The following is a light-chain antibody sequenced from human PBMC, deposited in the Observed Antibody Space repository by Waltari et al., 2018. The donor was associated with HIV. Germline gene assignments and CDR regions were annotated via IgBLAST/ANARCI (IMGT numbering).Light chain of an antibody. V-gene: IGLV3-10*01. J-gene: IGLJ2*01. CDR3: YSTDRK. CDR2: EDY. CDR1: ALPKKY. Sequence: SYELTQPPSVSVSPGQTARITCSGDALPKKYVYWYQQKSGQAPVLVIFEDYKRPSGIPERCSGSRSGTVATLNISGAQVDDEADYYCYSTDRKFGGGTKLTVL.